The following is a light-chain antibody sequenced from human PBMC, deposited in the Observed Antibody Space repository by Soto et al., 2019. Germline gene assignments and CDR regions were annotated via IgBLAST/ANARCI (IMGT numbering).Light chain of an antibody. V-gene: IGKV3-20*01. CDR3: QQYGSSGT. Sequence: EIVLTQSPGTLSLSPGETAALSCRASQSVSSRYLAWYQQKSGQAPRLLICGASNRATGIPDRFSGSGSGTDFTLTISRLEPEDFAVYYCQQYGSSGTFGQGTKVDIK. CDR2: GAS. J-gene: IGKJ1*01. CDR1: QSVSSRY.